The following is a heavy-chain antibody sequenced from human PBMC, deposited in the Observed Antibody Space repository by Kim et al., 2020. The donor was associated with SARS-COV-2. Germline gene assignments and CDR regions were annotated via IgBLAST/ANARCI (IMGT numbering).Heavy chain of an antibody. Sequence: ASVKVSCKASGYTFTSYYMHWVRQAPGQGLEWMGIINPSGGSTSYAQKFQGRVIMTMDTFTRTVYMMLRSQRSEDTAVYYCARGLGIAAAGTYNRFDPWG. J-gene: IGHJ5*02. CDR2: INPSGGST. V-gene: IGHV1-46*01. CDR1: GYTFTSYY. D-gene: IGHD6-13*01. CDR3: ARGLGIAAAGTYNRFDP.